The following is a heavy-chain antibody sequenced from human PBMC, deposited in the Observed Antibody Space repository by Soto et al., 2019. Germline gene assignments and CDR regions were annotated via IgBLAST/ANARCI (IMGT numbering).Heavy chain of an antibody. CDR1: GGSFSGYY. D-gene: IGHD6-13*01. V-gene: IGHV4-34*01. CDR2: INHSGST. Sequence: QVQLQQWGAGLLKPSETLSLTCAVYGGSFSGYYWSWIRQPPGKGLEWIGEINHSGSTNYNPSLKSRVTISVDTSKNQFFLKLSSVTAADTAVYYCARESKSSSWYGYWGQGTLVTVSS. J-gene: IGHJ4*02. CDR3: ARESKSSSWYGY.